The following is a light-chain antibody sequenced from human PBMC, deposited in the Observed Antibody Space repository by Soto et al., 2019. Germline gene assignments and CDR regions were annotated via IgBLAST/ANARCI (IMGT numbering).Light chain of an antibody. J-gene: IGKJ3*01. Sequence: DIQMTQSPSSLSASVGDRVTITCRASQDISNSVNWYQQKPGKAPKLLIYDASNLETGVPSRIIGGVSGTEFTFPINSLQPEDTATYSCQQHNGPPQFVPGTILD. CDR2: DAS. CDR1: QDISNS. V-gene: IGKV1-33*01. CDR3: QQHNGPPQ.